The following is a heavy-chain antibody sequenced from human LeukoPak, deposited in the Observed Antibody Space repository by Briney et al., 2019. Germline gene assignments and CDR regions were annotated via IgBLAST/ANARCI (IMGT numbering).Heavy chain of an antibody. CDR1: GGSISSYY. Sequence: SETLSLTCTVSGGSISSYYWSWIRQPPGKGLEWIGYIYYSGSTNYNPSLKSRVTISVDTSKNQFSLKLSSVTAADTAVYYCARGFGAARPSYYYGMDVWGQGTTVTVSS. J-gene: IGHJ6*02. CDR3: ARGFGAARPSYYYGMDV. V-gene: IGHV4-59*01. CDR2: IYYSGST. D-gene: IGHD6-6*01.